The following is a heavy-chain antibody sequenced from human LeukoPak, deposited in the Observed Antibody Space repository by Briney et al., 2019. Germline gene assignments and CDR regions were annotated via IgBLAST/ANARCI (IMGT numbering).Heavy chain of an antibody. CDR1: GFTFSNYW. D-gene: IGHD6-19*01. CDR2: IGQDGSEN. V-gene: IGHV3-7*01. J-gene: IGHJ4*02. Sequence: QHLGSLRLSCAASGFTFSNYWMNWVRQAPGKGLEWVASIGQDGSENYYVDSVKGRFTISRDNAKNSLYLQMNSLRVEDTAVYYCATGGGWYFDYWGQGALITASS. CDR3: ATGGGWYFDY.